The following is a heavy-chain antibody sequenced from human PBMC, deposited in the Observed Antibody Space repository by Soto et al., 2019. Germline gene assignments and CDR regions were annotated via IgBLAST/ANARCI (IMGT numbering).Heavy chain of an antibody. CDR2: ISGSGGST. Sequence: GGSLRLSCAASGFTFSSHAMSWVRQAPGRGLEWVSGISGSGGSTYYADSVKGRFTISRDNSKNTLYLQMNSLRAEDTAVYYCAREKVERLAYYYGMDVWGQRTTVTVSS. CDR1: GFTFSSHA. V-gene: IGHV3-23*01. CDR3: AREKVERLAYYYGMDV. D-gene: IGHD1-1*01. J-gene: IGHJ6*02.